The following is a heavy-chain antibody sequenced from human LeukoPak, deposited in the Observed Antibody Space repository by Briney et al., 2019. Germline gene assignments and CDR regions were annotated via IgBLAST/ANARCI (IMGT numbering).Heavy chain of an antibody. Sequence: GGSLRLSCAASGFTFSRYAIHWVRQAPGKGLEWVAVISSDGNSKYYADSVKGRFTISRDDSKNTLYLQMNSLRAEDTAVYYCARVPVFGVVIPPDFWGQGTLVTVSS. CDR2: ISSDGNSK. CDR1: GFTFSRYA. J-gene: IGHJ4*02. D-gene: IGHD3-3*01. CDR3: ARVPVFGVVIPPDF. V-gene: IGHV3-30*01.